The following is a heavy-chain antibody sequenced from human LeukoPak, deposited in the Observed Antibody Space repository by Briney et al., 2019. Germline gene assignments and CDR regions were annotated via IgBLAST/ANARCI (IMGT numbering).Heavy chain of an antibody. V-gene: IGHV3-9*01. CDR1: GFTFDDYA. CDR3: AKAHSGSYYDFDY. J-gene: IGHJ4*02. D-gene: IGHD1-26*01. Sequence: PGRSLRLSCAASGFTFDDYAMHWVRQAPGKGLEWVSGINWNSDSIDYADSVKGRFTISRDNAKNSLYLQMNSLRAEDTALYYCAKAHSGSYYDFDYWGQGTLVTVSS. CDR2: INWNSDSI.